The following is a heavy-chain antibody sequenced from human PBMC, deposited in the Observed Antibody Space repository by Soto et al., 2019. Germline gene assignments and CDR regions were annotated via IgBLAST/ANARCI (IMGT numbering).Heavy chain of an antibody. J-gene: IGHJ4*02. CDR1: GFTFSNYA. Sequence: EVQLLESGGGLVQPGGYLRLSCAASGFTFSNYAMTWVRQAPGKGLEWVSTISGSGDNTDYADSVRGRFTISRDNSXXXXXXXXXXXXXXXXXXXXXXXXXLAARHTDYWGQGTLVTVSS. CDR2: ISGSGDNT. V-gene: IGHV3-23*01. D-gene: IGHD6-6*01. CDR3: XXXXLAARHTDY.